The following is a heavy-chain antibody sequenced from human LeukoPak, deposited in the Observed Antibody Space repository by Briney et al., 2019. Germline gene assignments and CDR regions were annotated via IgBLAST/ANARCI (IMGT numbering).Heavy chain of an antibody. Sequence: PGGSLRLSCIASGLTLSDYSITWVRQAPGKGPEWVSSISSRSNYIHYADSVKGRFTVSRDNAGNSLYLQMNSLRAGDTAVYYCARLLIVVEPTAPFSTSYYMDVWGQGTAVTVSS. CDR1: GLTLSDYS. J-gene: IGHJ6*03. V-gene: IGHV3-21*01. D-gene: IGHD2-2*01. CDR3: ARLLIVVEPTAPFSTSYYMDV. CDR2: ISSRSNYI.